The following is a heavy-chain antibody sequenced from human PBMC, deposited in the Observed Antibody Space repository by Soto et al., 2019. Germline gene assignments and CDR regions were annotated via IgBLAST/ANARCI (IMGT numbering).Heavy chain of an antibody. CDR1: GGSISSGGYS. Sequence: QLQLQESGSGLLRPSQTLSLTCAVSGGSISSGGYSWSWIRQASGKGLEWIAYIHHSGSTYYNPSRQSRITLSPDWFKNRFSLKSTYVTASDTAVYYCARERGEYCSGTGCYRGTCNWFDPWGQGTLVTVSS. D-gene: IGHD2-2*02. CDR3: ARERGEYCSGTGCYRGTCNWFDP. V-gene: IGHV4-30-2*01. J-gene: IGHJ5*02. CDR2: IHHSGST.